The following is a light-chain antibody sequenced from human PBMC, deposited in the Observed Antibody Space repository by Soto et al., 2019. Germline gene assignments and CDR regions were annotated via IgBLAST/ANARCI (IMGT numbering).Light chain of an antibody. V-gene: IGKV1-9*01. CDR2: GAS. J-gene: IGKJ4*01. CDR3: QQVKSFPLT. Sequence: IELTQSPPFLSASVGDRVTITCRADEGITTYLAWYQQQPGKAPKVLIYGASTLQNGVPLRFSGSGSGTEFTLTISSLQPEDFATYYCQQVKSFPLTFGGGTKVEVK. CDR1: EGITTY.